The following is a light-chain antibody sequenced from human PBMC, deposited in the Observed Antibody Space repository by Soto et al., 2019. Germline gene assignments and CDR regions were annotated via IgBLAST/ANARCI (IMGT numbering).Light chain of an antibody. Sequence: QSVLTQPASVSGSPGQSITISCTGTSSDVGSYNLVSWYQQHPGKAPKPMIYEVTKRPSGVSNRFSGPKSGNAASLTISGLQAEDEADYYCCSYAGSGTFVFGTGTKVTVL. CDR2: EVT. CDR3: CSYAGSGTFV. J-gene: IGLJ1*01. V-gene: IGLV2-23*02. CDR1: SSDVGSYNL.